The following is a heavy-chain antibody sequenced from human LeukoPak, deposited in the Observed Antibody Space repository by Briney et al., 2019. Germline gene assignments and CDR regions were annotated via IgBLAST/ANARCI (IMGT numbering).Heavy chain of an antibody. Sequence: SETLSLTCTVSGGSISSYYWSWIRQPPGKGLEWIGYIYYSGSTNYNPSLKSRVTISVDTSKNQFSLKLSSVTAADTAVYYCARVDPFYCSSTSCYSAFDIWGQGTMVTVSS. V-gene: IGHV4-59*08. CDR1: GGSISSYY. J-gene: IGHJ3*02. CDR2: IYYSGST. CDR3: ARVDPFYCSSTSCYSAFDI. D-gene: IGHD2-2*01.